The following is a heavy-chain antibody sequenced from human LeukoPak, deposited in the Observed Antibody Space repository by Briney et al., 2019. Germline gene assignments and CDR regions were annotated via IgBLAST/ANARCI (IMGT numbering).Heavy chain of an antibody. V-gene: IGHV3-11*01. D-gene: IGHD5-24*01. CDR2: ISSSGSTI. J-gene: IGHJ6*03. CDR3: ARARRDGYNWGLFMDV. CDR1: GFTFSDYY. Sequence: GGSLRLSCAAPGFTFSDYYMSWIRQAPGKGLEWVSYISSSGSTIYYADSVKGRFTISRDNAKNSLYLQMNSLRAEDTAVYYCARARRDGYNWGLFMDVWGKGTTVTVSS.